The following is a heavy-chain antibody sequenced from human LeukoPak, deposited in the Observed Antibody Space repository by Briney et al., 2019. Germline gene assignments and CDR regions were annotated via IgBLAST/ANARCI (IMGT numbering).Heavy chain of an antibody. D-gene: IGHD3-10*01. CDR2: INPNSGGT. CDR1: GYTFTGYY. CDR3: AKGGRGSGSYYNLNAFDI. V-gene: IGHV1-2*02. Sequence: ASVKVSCKASGYTFTGYYMHWVRQAPGQGLEWMGWINPNSGGTNYAQKFQGRVTMTRDTSISTAYMELSRLRSDDTAVYYCAKGGRGSGSYYNLNAFDIWGQGTMVTVSS. J-gene: IGHJ3*02.